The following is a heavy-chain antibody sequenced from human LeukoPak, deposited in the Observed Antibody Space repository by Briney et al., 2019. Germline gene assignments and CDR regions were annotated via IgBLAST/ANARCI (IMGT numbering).Heavy chain of an antibody. CDR2: ISSSSSTI. V-gene: IGHV3-48*01. D-gene: IGHD4-17*01. CDR1: GFTFSSYS. Sequence: GGSLRLSCAASGFTFSSYSMNWVRQNPGKGLEWVSYISSSSSTIYYADSVKGRFTISRDNAKKSLYLQMNSLRAEDRAVYYCARSSQGDYRFDYWGQGTLVTVSS. CDR3: ARSSQGDYRFDY. J-gene: IGHJ4*02.